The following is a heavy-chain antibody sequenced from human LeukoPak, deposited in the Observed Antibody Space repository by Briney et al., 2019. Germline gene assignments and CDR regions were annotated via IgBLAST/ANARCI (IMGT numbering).Heavy chain of an antibody. CDR2: ISYDGSNK. V-gene: IGHV3-30*18. CDR3: AKAPLYCSGGSCLSAADP. Sequence: GRSLRLSCAASGFTFSSYGMHWVRQAPGKGLEWVAVISYDGSNKYYADSVKGRFTISRDNSKNTLYLQMNSLRAEDTAVYYCAKAPLYCSGGSCLSAADPWGQGTLVTVSS. D-gene: IGHD2-15*01. CDR1: GFTFSSYG. J-gene: IGHJ5*02.